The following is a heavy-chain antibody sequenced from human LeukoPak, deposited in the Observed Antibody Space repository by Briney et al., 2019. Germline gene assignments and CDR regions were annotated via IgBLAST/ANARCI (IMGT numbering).Heavy chain of an antibody. CDR1: GGSISSGGYS. D-gene: IGHD6-19*01. J-gene: IGHJ4*02. V-gene: IGHV4-61*08. CDR2: IYHDGST. Sequence: SETLSLTCAVSGGSISSGGYSWSWIRQPPGKGLEWIGYIYHDGSTNYNPSLNRRVAISVDTSQNEFSLKLTSVTAAGTAVYYCARGETYSSGWPYFDYWGQGTLVTVSS. CDR3: ARGETYSSGWPYFDY.